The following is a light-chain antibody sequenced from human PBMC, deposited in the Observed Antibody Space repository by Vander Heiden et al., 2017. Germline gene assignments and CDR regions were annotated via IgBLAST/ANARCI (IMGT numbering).Light chain of an antibody. CDR1: QDISNY. Sequence: DIQMTQSPSSLSASVGDRVTITCQASQDISNYLNWYQQKPGQAPKLLIYAASNLETGVPSRFSGSGSGTDFTFTIRRLQPEDIATYYCQQYDNLLFTFGPGTKVDIK. J-gene: IGKJ3*01. CDR2: AAS. CDR3: QQYDNLLFT. V-gene: IGKV1-33*01.